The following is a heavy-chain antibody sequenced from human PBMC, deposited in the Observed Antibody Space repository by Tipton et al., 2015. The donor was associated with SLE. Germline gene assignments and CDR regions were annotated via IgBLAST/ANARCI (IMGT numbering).Heavy chain of an antibody. V-gene: IGHV4-34*01. CDR3: ARRRLADSSSWSVPHDAFDI. J-gene: IGHJ3*02. D-gene: IGHD6-13*01. Sequence: TLSLTCAVYGVSFRGYYWSCIRQPPGKRLEWIWEINQSGSTNYNPSLKSRVTISVDTSKNQFSLKLSSVTAADTAVYYCARRRLADSSSWSVPHDAFDIWGQGTMVTVSS. CDR2: INQSGST. CDR1: GVSFRGYY.